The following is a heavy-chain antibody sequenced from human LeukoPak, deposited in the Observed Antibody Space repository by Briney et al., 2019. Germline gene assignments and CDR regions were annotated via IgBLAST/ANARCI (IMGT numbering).Heavy chain of an antibody. CDR3: ARVMGPPPHLAVAGTEDWFDP. CDR2: ISSSSSYI. J-gene: IGHJ5*02. V-gene: IGHV3-21*01. Sequence: RTGGSLRLSCAASGFTFGSYSMNWVRQAPGKGLEWVSSISSSSSYIYYADSVKGRFTISRDNAKNSLYLQMNSLRAEDTAVYYCARVMGPPPHLAVAGTEDWFDPWGQGTLVTVSS. CDR1: GFTFGSYS. D-gene: IGHD6-19*01.